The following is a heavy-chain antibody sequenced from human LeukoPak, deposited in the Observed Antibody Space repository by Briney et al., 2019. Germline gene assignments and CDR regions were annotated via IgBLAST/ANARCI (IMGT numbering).Heavy chain of an antibody. Sequence: ASVKVSCKASGYAFDSFGLSWVRQAPGQGLEWMGWISTYNGNTNSAQKLQDRVTMTTDTSTSTAYMELRSLRSDDTAVYYCARATGLQFTFDTPWFDPWGQGTLVTVSS. J-gene: IGHJ5*02. CDR2: ISTYNGNT. CDR1: GYAFDSFG. CDR3: ARATGLQFTFDTPWFDP. V-gene: IGHV1-18*01. D-gene: IGHD3-16*01.